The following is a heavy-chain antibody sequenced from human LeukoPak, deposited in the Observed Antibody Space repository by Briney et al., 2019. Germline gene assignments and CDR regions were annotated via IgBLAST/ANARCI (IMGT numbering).Heavy chain of an antibody. V-gene: IGHV1-46*01. CDR1: RYTFTIYY. Sequence: GASVTVSCKASRYTFTIYYIHWVRQDPGQGLEWMGKINPAVGTTTYAQKFQGRVTMTRATSTSTVYMDVGSLRSEDTAVYSCARGPNPYYFDYWGQGTLVTVSS. CDR3: ARGPNPYYFDY. J-gene: IGHJ4*02. CDR2: INPAVGTT.